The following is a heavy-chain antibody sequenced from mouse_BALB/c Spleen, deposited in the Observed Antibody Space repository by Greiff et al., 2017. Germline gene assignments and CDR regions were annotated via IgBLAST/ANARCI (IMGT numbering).Heavy chain of an antibody. D-gene: IGHD2-3*01. CDR2: ISNGGGST. Sequence: DVQLVESGGGLVQPGGSLKLSCAASGFTFSSYTMHWVRQTPEKRLEWVAYISNGGGSTYYPDTVKGRFTISRDNAKNTLYLQMSSLTSADTAMYYCARQDGYCGAMDYWGQGTSVTVSS. V-gene: IGHV5-12-2*01. CDR1: GFTFSSYT. CDR3: ARQDGYCGAMDY. J-gene: IGHJ4*01.